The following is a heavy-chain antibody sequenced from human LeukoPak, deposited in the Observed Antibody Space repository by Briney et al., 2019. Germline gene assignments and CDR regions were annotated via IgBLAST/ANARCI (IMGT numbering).Heavy chain of an antibody. CDR3: ATKYQLLEPFDY. D-gene: IGHD2-2*01. CDR2: IYYSGST. J-gene: IGHJ4*02. CDR1: GGSISSSSYY. Sequence: PSETLSLTCTVSGGSISSSSYYWGWIRQPPGKGLEWIGNIYYSGSTYYNPSLKSRVSISIDTSKNQFSLKLSSVTAADTAVYYCATKYQLLEPFDYWGQGTLVTVSS. V-gene: IGHV4-39*07.